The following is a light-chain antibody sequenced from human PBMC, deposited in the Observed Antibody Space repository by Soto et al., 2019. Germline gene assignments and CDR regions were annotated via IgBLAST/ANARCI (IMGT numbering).Light chain of an antibody. Sequence: EIVMTQSPATLSVSPGERATLSCWASQSVSSNLAWYQQKSGQAPRLLMYGASTRASGIPARFSGSGSGTEFTLTISSLQSEDFAVYYCQRYDNWPRTFGQGTKVEIK. J-gene: IGKJ1*01. CDR3: QRYDNWPRT. CDR2: GAS. V-gene: IGKV3-15*01. CDR1: QSVSSN.